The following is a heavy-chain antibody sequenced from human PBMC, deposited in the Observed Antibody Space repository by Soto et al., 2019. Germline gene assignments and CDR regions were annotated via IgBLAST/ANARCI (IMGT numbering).Heavy chain of an antibody. Sequence: QITLKESGPTLVKPTQTLTLTCTFSGFSLSTSGVGVGWIRQSPGKALEWLVLIYWNDDKRYSPCLKSRPTLSKDPSKNQVVLTMTNMDPVDTATYYCAHRPMAGHDNYWGQGPLVTVSS. CDR1: GFSLSTSGVG. V-gene: IGHV2-5*01. CDR3: AHRPMAGHDNY. D-gene: IGHD6-19*01. CDR2: IYWNDDK. J-gene: IGHJ4*02.